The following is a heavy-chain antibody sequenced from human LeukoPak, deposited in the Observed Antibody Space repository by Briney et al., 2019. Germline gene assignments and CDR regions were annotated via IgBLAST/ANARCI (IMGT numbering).Heavy chain of an antibody. J-gene: IGHJ5*02. V-gene: IGHV4-59*08. CDR2: IYYSGRT. CDR1: GGSISSYY. D-gene: IGHD1-26*01. CDR3: ARHSSHVGATGGLVWFDP. Sequence: SETLSLTCTVSGGSISSYYWSWMRQPPGKGLEWIGYIYYSGRTNYNPYLKSRVTISVDTSKNQFSLKLSSVTAADTAVYHCARHSSHVGATGGLVWFDPWGQGTLVTVSS.